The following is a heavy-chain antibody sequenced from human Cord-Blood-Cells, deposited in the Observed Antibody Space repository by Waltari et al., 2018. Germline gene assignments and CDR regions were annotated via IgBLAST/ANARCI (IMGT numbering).Heavy chain of an antibody. CDR1: GFSLSNARMG. Sequence: QVTLKESGPVLVKPTETLTLTCTVSGFSLSNARMGVSWIRQPPGKALEWLAHIFSNDEKSYSTSLKSRLTISKDTSKSQVVLTMTNMDPVDTTTYYCARHLIAAAETNWFDPWGQGTLVTVSS. J-gene: IGHJ5*02. CDR3: ARHLIAAAETNWFDP. V-gene: IGHV2-26*01. CDR2: IFSNDEK. D-gene: IGHD6-13*01.